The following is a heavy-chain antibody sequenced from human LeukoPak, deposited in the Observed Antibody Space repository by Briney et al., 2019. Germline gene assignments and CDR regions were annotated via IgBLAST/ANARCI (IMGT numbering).Heavy chain of an antibody. CDR2: IKQDGSEK. J-gene: IGHJ6*02. CDR3: ARGSVGATFYYYYGMDV. D-gene: IGHD1-26*01. Sequence: PGGSLRLSCAASGFTFSSYWMSWVRQAPGKGLEWVANIKQDGSEKYYVDSVKGRFTISRDNAKNSLYLRMNSLRAEDTAVYYCARGSVGATFYYYYGMDVWGQGTTVTVSS. V-gene: IGHV3-7*03. CDR1: GFTFSSYW.